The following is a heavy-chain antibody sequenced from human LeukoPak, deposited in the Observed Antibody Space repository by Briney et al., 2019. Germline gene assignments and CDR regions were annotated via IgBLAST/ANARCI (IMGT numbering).Heavy chain of an antibody. Sequence: SETLSLTFTVSGGSITTSGDYWNWIRQPPGKGLEWIGNMYFTGTTYYNPSLKSRVTISIDTSKNQFFLQLTSVTAADTAVYYCARSLRYGRVDYWGQGSLVSVSS. V-gene: IGHV4-39*01. CDR3: ARSLRYGRVDY. J-gene: IGHJ4*02. D-gene: IGHD3-9*01. CDR2: MYFTGTT. CDR1: GGSITTSGDY.